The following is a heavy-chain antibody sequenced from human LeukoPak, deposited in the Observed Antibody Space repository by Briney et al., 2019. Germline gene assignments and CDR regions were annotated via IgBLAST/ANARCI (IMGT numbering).Heavy chain of an antibody. CDR3: ARRGVQLERRRSGAFDI. Sequence: SETLSLTCAVYGGSFSGYYWSWIRQPPGKGLEWIGEINHSGSTNYNPSLKSRVTISVDTSKNQFSLKLSSVTAADTAVYYCARRGVQLERRRSGAFDIWGQGTMVTVSS. D-gene: IGHD1-1*01. J-gene: IGHJ3*02. V-gene: IGHV4-34*01. CDR2: INHSGST. CDR1: GGSFSGYY.